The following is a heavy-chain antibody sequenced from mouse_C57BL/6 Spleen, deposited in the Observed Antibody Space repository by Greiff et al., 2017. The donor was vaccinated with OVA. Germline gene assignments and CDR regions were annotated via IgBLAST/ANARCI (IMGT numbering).Heavy chain of an antibody. V-gene: IGHV1-69*01. Sequence: QVQLQQPGAELVMPGASVKLSCKASGYTFTSYWMHWVKQRPGQGLEWIGEIDPSDSYTNYNQKFKGKSTLTVDKSSRTAYMQLSSLTSEDSAVYYCAIWGLLQDFDYWGQGTTLTVSS. J-gene: IGHJ2*01. CDR3: AIWGLLQDFDY. CDR1: GYTFTSYW. CDR2: IDPSDSYT. D-gene: IGHD2-3*01.